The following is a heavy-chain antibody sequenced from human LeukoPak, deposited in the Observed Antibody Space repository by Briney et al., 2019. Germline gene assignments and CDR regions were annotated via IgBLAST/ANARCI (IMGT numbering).Heavy chain of an antibody. V-gene: IGHV4-39*01. CDR3: ARRNSMVRGVLDAFDI. CDR1: GGSISSSSYY. D-gene: IGHD3-10*01. J-gene: IGHJ3*02. Sequence: PETLSLTCTVSGGSISSSSYYWGWIRQPPGKGLEWIGSIYYSGSTYYNPSLKSRVTISVDTSKNQFSLKLSSVTAADTAVYYCARRNSMVRGVLDAFDIWGQGTMVTVSS. CDR2: IYYSGST.